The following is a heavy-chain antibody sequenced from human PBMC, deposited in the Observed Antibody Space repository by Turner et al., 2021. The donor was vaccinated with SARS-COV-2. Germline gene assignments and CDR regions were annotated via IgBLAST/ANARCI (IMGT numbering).Heavy chain of an antibody. CDR3: AAAPPYCTNGVCPNWFDP. D-gene: IGHD2-8*01. CDR1: GYTLIELS. CDR2: YGPEDGET. V-gene: IGHV1-24*01. J-gene: IGHJ5*02. Sequence: QVQLVQSGAEVKKPGASVKVSCKVSGYTLIELSMHWVRQAPGKGLEWMGGYGPEDGETIDAQKFQGRVTMTEDTSTDTAYMELSSLRSEDTAVYYCAAAPPYCTNGVCPNWFDPWGQGTLVTVSS.